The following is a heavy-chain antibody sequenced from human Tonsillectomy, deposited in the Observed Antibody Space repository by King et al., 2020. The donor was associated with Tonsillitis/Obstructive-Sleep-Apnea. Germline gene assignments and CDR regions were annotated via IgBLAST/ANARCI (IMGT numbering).Heavy chain of an antibody. CDR2: ITSYI. D-gene: IGHD1-26*01. CDR1: GFTFSSYS. V-gene: IGHV3-21*01. J-gene: IGHJ4*02. CDR3: ARGRSSWESDFDY. Sequence: EVQLVESGGGLVRPGGSLRLSCTASGFTFSSYSMSWVRQAPGKGLEWVSSITSYIYYADSVKGRFTISRDNAKNSLYLQMKSLRAEETAVYYCARGRSSWESDFDYWGQGTLVTVSS.